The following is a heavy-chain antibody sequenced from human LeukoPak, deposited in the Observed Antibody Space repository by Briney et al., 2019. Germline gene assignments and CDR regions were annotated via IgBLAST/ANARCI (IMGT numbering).Heavy chain of an antibody. V-gene: IGHV3-7*01. Sequence: GGSLRLSCAASGLAFSGYWMSWVRQAPGKGVEWVANIKPDGGHQNYVDSVKGRFTISRDNAKNSLYLQMNSLRAEDTAIYYCASTFPYCGGDGCAWGGQGILVTV. CDR2: IKPDGGHQ. J-gene: IGHJ4*02. CDR3: ASTFPYCGGDGCAW. CDR1: GLAFSGYW. D-gene: IGHD2-21*01.